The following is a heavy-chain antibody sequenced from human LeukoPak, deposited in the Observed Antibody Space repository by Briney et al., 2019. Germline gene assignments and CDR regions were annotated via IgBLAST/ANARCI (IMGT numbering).Heavy chain of an antibody. CDR1: GFTFSSYA. D-gene: IGHD3-3*01. CDR2: ISGSGGNT. Sequence: GGSLRLSCAASGFTFSSYAMSWVRQAPGKGLEWVSGISGSGGNTDCADSVKGRFTISRDNSKNTLYLQMNSLRAEDTAVYYCAKRGPRGWSGPRYFDYWGQGTLVTVSS. CDR3: AKRGPRGWSGPRYFDY. V-gene: IGHV3-23*01. J-gene: IGHJ4*02.